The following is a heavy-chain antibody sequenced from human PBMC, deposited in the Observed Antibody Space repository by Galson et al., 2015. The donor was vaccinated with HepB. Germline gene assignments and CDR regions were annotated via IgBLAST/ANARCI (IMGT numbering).Heavy chain of an antibody. V-gene: IGHV3-30-3*01. J-gene: IGHJ6*02. CDR2: ISYDGSNK. CDR3: ARDIGGEVDYDFWSGTTQTYQGGYGMDV. CDR1: GFTFSSYA. Sequence: SLRLSCAASGFTFSSYAMHWVRQAPGKGLEWVAVISYDGSNKYYADSVKGRFTISRDNSKNTLYLQMNSLRAEDTAVYYCARDIGGEVDYDFWSGTTQTYQGGYGMDVWGQGTTVTVSS. D-gene: IGHD3-3*01.